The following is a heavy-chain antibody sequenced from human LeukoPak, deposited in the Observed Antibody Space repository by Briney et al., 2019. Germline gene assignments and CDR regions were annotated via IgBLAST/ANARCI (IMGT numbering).Heavy chain of an antibody. CDR2: IYYSGST. D-gene: IGHD2-2*02. CDR1: GGSISSGGYY. Sequence: SETLSLTCTVSGGSISSGGYYWSWIRQHPGKGLEWIGYIYYSGSTYYNPSLKSRVTISVDTSKNQFSLKLSSVTAADTAVYYCVGYCSSTSCYTLNWFDPWGQGTLATVSS. V-gene: IGHV4-31*03. J-gene: IGHJ5*02. CDR3: VGYCSSTSCYTLNWFDP.